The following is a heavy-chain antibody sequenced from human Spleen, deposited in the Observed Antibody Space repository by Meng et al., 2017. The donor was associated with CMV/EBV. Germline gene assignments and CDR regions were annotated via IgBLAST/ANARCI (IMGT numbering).Heavy chain of an antibody. J-gene: IGHJ4*02. CDR3: ARDRPGRDSGWNFDY. CDR2: IGGSSSYI. Sequence: AASGFTFSDYGVNWVRQAPGKGLEWVSSIGGSSSYIWYADSIKGRFTISRDNAKNSLYLQMNSLRDEDTAVYYCARDRPGRDSGWNFDYWGQGTLVTV. D-gene: IGHD6-19*01. CDR1: GFTFSDYG. V-gene: IGHV3-21*01.